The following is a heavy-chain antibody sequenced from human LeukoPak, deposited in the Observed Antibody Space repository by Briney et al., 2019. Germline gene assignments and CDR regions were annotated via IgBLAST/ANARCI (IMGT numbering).Heavy chain of an antibody. CDR3: ATRRPAAILDYFDY. CDR1: GYTLTELS. Sequence: ASVKVSCKVSGYTLTELSMHWVRQAPGKGLEWMGGFDPEDGETIYAQKFQGRVTMSEDTSTDTAYMELSSLRSEDTAVYYCATRRPAAILDYFDYWGQGTLVTVSS. D-gene: IGHD2-2*02. CDR2: FDPEDGET. J-gene: IGHJ4*02. V-gene: IGHV1-24*01.